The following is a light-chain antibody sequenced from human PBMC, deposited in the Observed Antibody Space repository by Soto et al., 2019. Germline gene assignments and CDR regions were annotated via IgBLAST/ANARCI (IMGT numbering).Light chain of an antibody. V-gene: IGLV2-14*01. CDR1: SSDVGGYNA. Sequence: QSALTQPASVSRSPGQTITISCTGTSSDVGGYNAVSWYQHRPGKAPKLIIYEVTHRPAGISDRFSASKSGNTASLTISGLQAEYEGAYYCNSFRVNRLYVFGTGTKVTVL. CDR2: EVT. J-gene: IGLJ1*01. CDR3: NSFRVNRLYV.